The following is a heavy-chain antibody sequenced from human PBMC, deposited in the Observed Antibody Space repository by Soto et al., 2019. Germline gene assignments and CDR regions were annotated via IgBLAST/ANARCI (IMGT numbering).Heavy chain of an antibody. CDR2: VFYGGT. CDR1: GRSMSSNY. J-gene: IGHJ4*02. Sequence: NPSETLSLTCSVSGRSMSSNYWSWLRQSPGKGLEWFGYVFYGGTDYNPSLGGRVTMSVETSESQFSLTLSSVTAADTAVYYCAASRGAFYFDFWGQGIQVTVSS. CDR3: AASRGAFYFDF. D-gene: IGHD3-16*01. V-gene: IGHV4-59*03.